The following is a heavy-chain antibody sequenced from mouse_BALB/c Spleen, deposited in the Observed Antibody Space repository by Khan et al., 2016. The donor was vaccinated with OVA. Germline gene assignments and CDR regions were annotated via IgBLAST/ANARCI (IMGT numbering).Heavy chain of an antibody. D-gene: IGHD4-1*01. V-gene: IGHV1-63*02. CDR2: IYPGGGYT. Sequence: VQLQESGAELVRPGTSVKMSCKAAGYTFTNYWIGWVKQRPGHGLEWIGDIYPGGGYTNYNEKFKGKATLTADTSSSTAYMQLSSLTSEDSAVYYCERRGAARGKWDYFDYWGQGTSLTVSS. CDR1: GYTFTNYW. CDR3: ERRGAARGKWDYFDY. J-gene: IGHJ2*03.